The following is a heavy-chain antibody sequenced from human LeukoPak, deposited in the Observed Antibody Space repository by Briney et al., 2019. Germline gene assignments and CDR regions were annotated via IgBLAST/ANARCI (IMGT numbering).Heavy chain of an antibody. Sequence: GGSLRPSCAASGFTFSSFWMHWVRQVPGKGLVWVSRINSDGTGTRYADSVKGRFTISRDNAKNTLYLQMNSLRDEDTAVYYCARDSSSSSGDFDYWGQGTLVTVSS. J-gene: IGHJ4*02. CDR3: ARDSSSSSGDFDY. V-gene: IGHV3-74*01. D-gene: IGHD6-6*01. CDR2: INSDGTGT. CDR1: GFTFSSFW.